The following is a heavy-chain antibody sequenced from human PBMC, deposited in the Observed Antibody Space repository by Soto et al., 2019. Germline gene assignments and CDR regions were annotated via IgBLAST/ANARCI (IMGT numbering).Heavy chain of an antibody. Sequence: SETLSLTCTVSGGSISSSSYYWGWIRQPPGKGLEWIGSIYYSGSTNYNPSLKSRVTISVDTSKNQFSLKLSSVTAADTAVYYCAREIRRLGELSGAFDYWGQGTLVTVSS. V-gene: IGHV4-39*07. D-gene: IGHD3-16*02. CDR3: AREIRRLGELSGAFDY. CDR2: IYYSGST. J-gene: IGHJ4*02. CDR1: GGSISSSSYY.